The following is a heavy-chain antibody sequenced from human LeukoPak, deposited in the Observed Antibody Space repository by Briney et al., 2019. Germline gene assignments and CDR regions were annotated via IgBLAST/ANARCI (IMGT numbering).Heavy chain of an antibody. D-gene: IGHD5-24*01. CDR1: GGSFSGYY. CDR3: ARLQNWFDP. J-gene: IGHJ5*02. CDR2: INHSGST. Sequence: SETLPLTCAVYGGSFSGYYWSWIRQPPGKGLEWIGEINHSGSTNYNSSLKSRVTISVDTSKNQFSLKLSSVTAADTAVYYCARLQNWFDPWGQGTLVTVSS. V-gene: IGHV4-34*01.